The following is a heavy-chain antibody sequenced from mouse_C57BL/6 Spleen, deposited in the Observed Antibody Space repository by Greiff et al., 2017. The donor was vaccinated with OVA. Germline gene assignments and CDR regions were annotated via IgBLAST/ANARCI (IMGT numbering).Heavy chain of an antibody. CDR2: IDPENGDT. V-gene: IGHV14-4*01. J-gene: IGHJ3*01. Sequence: EVQLQESGAELVRPGASVKLSCTASGFNFTDYYMHWVKQRPEQGLEWIGWIDPENGDTEYASKFQGKATITADTSSNTAYLKLSSLTSEDTAVYYCTTNGYPAWFAYWGQGTLVTVSA. CDR3: TTNGYPAWFAY. D-gene: IGHD2-2*01. CDR1: GFNFTDYY.